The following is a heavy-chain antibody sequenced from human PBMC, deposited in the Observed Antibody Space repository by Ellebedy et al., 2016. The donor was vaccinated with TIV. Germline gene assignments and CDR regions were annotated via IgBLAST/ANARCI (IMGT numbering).Heavy chain of an antibody. J-gene: IGHJ5*01. D-gene: IGHD1-1*01. V-gene: IGHV3-66*01. CDR2: IYTCGTT. CDR3: ARDAPRHNGGIDS. CDR1: GFSVRNNY. Sequence: GESLKISCEASGFSVRNNYMSWVRQAPGKGLEWVSVIYTCGTTMYADAVKGRFTISRDNSKNTLYLHMISLTADDTGVYYCARDAPRHNGGIDSWGQGTPVTVSS.